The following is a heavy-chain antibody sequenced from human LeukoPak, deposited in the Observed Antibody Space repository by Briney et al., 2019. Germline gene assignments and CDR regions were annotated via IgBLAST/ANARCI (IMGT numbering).Heavy chain of an antibody. CDR2: IDHTGST. J-gene: IGHJ5*02. CDR1: GDSISMHY. D-gene: IGHD1-26*01. Sequence: SETLSLTCSVSGDSISMHYWSWIRQPPGKGLEWIGCIDHTGSTNYNPSLNSRVTISRDISKNHFSLELSSVTAADTAVYYCARENQVGATYLTTYNWFDPWGQGTLVTVSS. V-gene: IGHV4-59*11. CDR3: ARENQVGATYLTTYNWFDP.